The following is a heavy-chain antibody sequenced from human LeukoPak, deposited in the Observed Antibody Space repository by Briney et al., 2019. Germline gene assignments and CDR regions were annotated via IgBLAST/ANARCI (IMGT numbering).Heavy chain of an antibody. J-gene: IGHJ4*02. CDR2: ISGSGGSI. V-gene: IGHV3-23*01. Sequence: PGGSLRLSCAASGFTFSSYAMSWVRQAPGKGLEWVSAISGSGGSIYYADSVKGRFTISRDNSKNTLYLQMNSLRAEDTAVYYCAKANDIVVVVAPFDYWGQGTLVTVSS. CDR1: GFTFSSYA. CDR3: AKANDIVVVVAPFDY. D-gene: IGHD2-15*01.